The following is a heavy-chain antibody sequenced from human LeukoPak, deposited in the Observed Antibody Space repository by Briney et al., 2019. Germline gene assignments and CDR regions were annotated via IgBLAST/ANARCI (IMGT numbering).Heavy chain of an antibody. D-gene: IGHD3-3*01. Sequence: GGSLRLSCAASGFTFSSYAMHWVRQAPGKGLEWVAVISYDGSNKYYAHSVKGRFTISRDNSKNTLYLQMNSLRAEDTAVYYCARGAFYYDFWSGYYDYWGQGTLVTVSS. CDR1: GFTFSSYA. CDR3: ARGAFYYDFWSGYYDY. CDR2: ISYDGSNK. V-gene: IGHV3-30-3*01. J-gene: IGHJ4*02.